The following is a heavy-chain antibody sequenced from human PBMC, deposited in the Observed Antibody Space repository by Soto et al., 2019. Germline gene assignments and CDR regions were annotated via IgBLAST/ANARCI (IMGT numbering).Heavy chain of an antibody. V-gene: IGHV6-1*01. CDR1: GDSVSTNSVT. CDR2: TYYRSNWYT. CDR3: ARLIGNSWLES. J-gene: IGHJ5*01. D-gene: IGHD2-8*01. Sequence: SQTLSLTCAISGDSVSTNSVTWDWIRQSPSRGLEWLGRTYYRSNWYTDYAVSVKGRITISPDTSNNQLSLQLNSVTPDDTAVYYCARLIGNSWLESWGQGTLVTV.